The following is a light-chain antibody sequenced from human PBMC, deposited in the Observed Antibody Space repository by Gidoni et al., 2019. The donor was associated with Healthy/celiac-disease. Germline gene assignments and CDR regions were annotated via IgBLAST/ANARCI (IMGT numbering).Light chain of an antibody. CDR3: QSADSSGTYEV. V-gene: IGLV3-25*03. CDR2: KNS. Sequence: SSELTHPPSVSVSPGQTARITCSGDAVPKQYASWYQQKPGQAPVLVISKNSERPSGIPERFSGSSSGTTVTLTISGVQAEDEADYYCQSADSSGTYEVFGGGTKLTVL. J-gene: IGLJ2*01. CDR1: AVPKQY.